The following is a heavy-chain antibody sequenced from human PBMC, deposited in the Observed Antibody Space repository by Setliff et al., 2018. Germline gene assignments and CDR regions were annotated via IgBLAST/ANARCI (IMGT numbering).Heavy chain of an antibody. CDR1: GGSISTSNYH. Sequence: KTSETLSLTCNVSGGSISTSNYHWGWVRQPPGKGLEWIANIYFNGDTVKQPFLKSRVTISIDTSKNQFSLGLSSVIVADSATYYCVRVRVVQGYYEFDSWGQGAMVTV. J-gene: IGHJ4*02. CDR3: VRVRVVQGYYEFDS. V-gene: IGHV4-39*07. D-gene: IGHD3-16*01. CDR2: IYFNGDT.